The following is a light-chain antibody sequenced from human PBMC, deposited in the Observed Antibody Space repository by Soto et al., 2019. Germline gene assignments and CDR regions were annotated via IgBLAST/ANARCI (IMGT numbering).Light chain of an antibody. CDR2: GSS. CDR1: QSVSNN. CDR3: QQHNNWPPIT. J-gene: IGKJ5*01. Sequence: EIVMTQSPATLSVSPGERVTLSCRASQSVSNNLVWYQQKPGQAPRLLMYGSSIRATGIPARFSGSGSGTEFTLTISSLQSEYFSVYYCQQHNNWPPITFGQGTRLEIK. V-gene: IGKV3-15*01.